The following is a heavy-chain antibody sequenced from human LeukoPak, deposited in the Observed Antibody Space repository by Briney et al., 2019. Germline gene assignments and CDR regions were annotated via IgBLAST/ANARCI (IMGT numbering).Heavy chain of an antibody. CDR1: GFTFSSYG. J-gene: IGHJ4*02. CDR3: AREFQDRGSSSYRGFDY. Sequence: GGSLRLSCAASGFTFSSYGMHRVRQAPGKGLEWVAVIWYDGSNKYYADSVKGRFTISRDNSKNSLYLQMNSLRAEDTAVYYCAREFQDRGSSSYRGFDYWGQGTLVTVSS. D-gene: IGHD6-13*01. V-gene: IGHV3-33*01. CDR2: IWYDGSNK.